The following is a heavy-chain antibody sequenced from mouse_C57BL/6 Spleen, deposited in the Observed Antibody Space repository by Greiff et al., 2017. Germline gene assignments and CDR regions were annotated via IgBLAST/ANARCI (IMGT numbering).Heavy chain of an antibody. V-gene: IGHV1-61*01. D-gene: IGHD3-2*02. Sequence: VPLQQPVAELVRPGSSVQLSCKASGSTFTSYWMDWVKQRPGQGLEWIGNIYPSDSETHYNQKFKDKATLTVDKSSSTAYMQLSSLTAEDSAVYYCARSGYGYWGQGTTLTVSS. CDR2: IYPSDSET. CDR3: ARSGYGY. CDR1: GSTFTSYW. J-gene: IGHJ2*01.